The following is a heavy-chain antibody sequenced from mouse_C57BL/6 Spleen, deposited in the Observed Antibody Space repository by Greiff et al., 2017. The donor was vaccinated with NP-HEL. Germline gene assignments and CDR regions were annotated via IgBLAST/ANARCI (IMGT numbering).Heavy chain of an antibody. J-gene: IGHJ2*01. Sequence: VQLQQSGAELVRPGTSVKVSCKASGYAFTNYLIEWVKQRPGQGLEWIGVINPGSGGTNYNEKFKGKATLTADQSSSTAYMHLSSLTSEDSAVYFGARDDYGYGYYIDYWGQGTTLTVSS. CDR2: INPGSGGT. CDR3: ARDDYGYGYYIDY. CDR1: GYAFTNYL. V-gene: IGHV1-54*01. D-gene: IGHD2-2*01.